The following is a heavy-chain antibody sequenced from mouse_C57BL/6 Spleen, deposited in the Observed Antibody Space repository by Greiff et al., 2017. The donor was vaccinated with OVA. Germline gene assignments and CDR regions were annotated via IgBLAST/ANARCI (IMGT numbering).Heavy chain of an antibody. Sequence: EVQVVESGPELVKPGDSVKISCKASGYSFTGYFMNWVMQSHGKSLEWIGRINPYNGDTFYNQKFKGKATLTVDKSSSTAHMELRSLTSEDSAVYYCARWGYGSSPFDYWGQGTTLTVSS. CDR2: INPYNGDT. V-gene: IGHV1-20*01. D-gene: IGHD1-1*01. J-gene: IGHJ2*01. CDR1: GYSFTGYF. CDR3: ARWGYGSSPFDY.